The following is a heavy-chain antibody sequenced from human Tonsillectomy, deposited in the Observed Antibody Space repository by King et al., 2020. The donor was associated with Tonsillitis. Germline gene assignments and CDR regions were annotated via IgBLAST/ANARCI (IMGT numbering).Heavy chain of an antibody. Sequence: QLQESGPGLVKPSETLSLTCTVSGGSISSYYWSWIRQPAGKGLEWIGRIYTSGSTNYNPSLKSRVTMSVDTSKNQFSLKLSSVTAADTAVYYCAREGWDIVVVPAAEYCFDYWGQGTLVTVSS. CDR3: AREGWDIVVVPAAEYCFDY. CDR1: GGSISSYY. J-gene: IGHJ4*02. D-gene: IGHD2-2*01. CDR2: IYTSGST. V-gene: IGHV4-4*07.